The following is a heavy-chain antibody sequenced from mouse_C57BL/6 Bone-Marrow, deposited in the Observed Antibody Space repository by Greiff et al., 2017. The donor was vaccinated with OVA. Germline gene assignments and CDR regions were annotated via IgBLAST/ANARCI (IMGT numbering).Heavy chain of an antibody. D-gene: IGHD2-4*01. V-gene: IGHV1-59*01. CDR2: IDPSDSYT. CDR1: GYTFTSYW. Sequence: QVQLQQPGAELVRPGTSVKLSCKASGYTFTSYWMHWVKQRPGQGLEWIGVIDPSDSYTNYNQKFKGKATLTVDTSSSTAYMQLSSLTSEDSAVYYCARYDYPAWFAYWGQGTLVTVSA. CDR3: ARYDYPAWFAY. J-gene: IGHJ3*01.